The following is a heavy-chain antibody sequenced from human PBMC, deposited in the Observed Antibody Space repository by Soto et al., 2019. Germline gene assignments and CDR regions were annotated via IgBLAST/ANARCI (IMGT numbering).Heavy chain of an antibody. CDR3: ARSSPYIVVRKPTGNQDYYGMDA. CDR1: GGTFSNYT. D-gene: IGHD2-2*01. V-gene: IGHV1-69*01. Sequence: QVQLVQSGAEVKKPGSSVKVFCKASGGTFSNYTISWVRQAPGHGLEWMGGIIPVFGTTDYEQKFQGRVTITADGSTSTAYMKLSSLRSADTAVYYCARSSPYIVVRKPTGNQDYYGMDAWGQGTTVTVSS. CDR2: IIPVFGTT. J-gene: IGHJ6*02.